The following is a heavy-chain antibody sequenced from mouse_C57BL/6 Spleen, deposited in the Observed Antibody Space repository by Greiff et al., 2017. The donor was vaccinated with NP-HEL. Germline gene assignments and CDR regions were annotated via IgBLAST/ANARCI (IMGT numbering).Heavy chain of an antibody. CDR1: GYTFTSYW. CDR3: ARGREDGDYAMDY. D-gene: IGHD1-1*01. J-gene: IGHJ4*01. Sequence: QVQLQQPGAELVRPGSSVKLSCKASGYTFTSYWMDWVKQRPGQGLEWIGNIYPSDSETHYNQKFKDKATLTVDKSSSTAYMQLSSLTSEDSAVYYCARGREDGDYAMDYWGQGTSVTVSS. CDR2: IYPSDSET. V-gene: IGHV1-61*01.